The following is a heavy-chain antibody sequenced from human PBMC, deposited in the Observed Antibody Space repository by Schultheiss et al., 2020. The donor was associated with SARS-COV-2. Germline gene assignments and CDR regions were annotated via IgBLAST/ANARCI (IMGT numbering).Heavy chain of an antibody. CDR3: ARAEYLDYGMDV. J-gene: IGHJ6*02. Sequence: GGSLRLSCAASGFTFSGFSMNWVRRAPGKGLEWVSSISGSYNFTYYADSVRGRFTISRDNAKNSLYLQMNSLRAEDTAVYYCARAEYLDYGMDVWGQGTTVTVSS. CDR1: GFTFSGFS. D-gene: IGHD2-2*01. CDR2: ISGSYNFT. V-gene: IGHV3-21*04.